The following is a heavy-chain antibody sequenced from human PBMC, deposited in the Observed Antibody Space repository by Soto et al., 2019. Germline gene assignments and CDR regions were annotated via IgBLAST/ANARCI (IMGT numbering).Heavy chain of an antibody. CDR1: GGSFSGYY. D-gene: IGHD1-26*01. Sequence: QVQLQQWGAGLLKPSETLSLTCAVYGGSFSGYYWSWIRQPPGKGLEWIGEINHSGSTNYNPSLKXRXTXXVDTSKNQFSLTLSSVTAADPAVYYCAAHSGTFDYWGQGTLVTVSS. CDR3: AAHSGTFDY. CDR2: INHSGST. J-gene: IGHJ4*02. V-gene: IGHV4-34*01.